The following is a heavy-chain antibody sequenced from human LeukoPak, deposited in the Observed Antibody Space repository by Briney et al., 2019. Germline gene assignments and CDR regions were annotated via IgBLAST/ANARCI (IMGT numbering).Heavy chain of an antibody. J-gene: IGHJ3*02. CDR3: ARLVWGGGSLDAFDI. CDR2: VSSGSKYL. CDR1: GFTFSSYS. D-gene: IGHD3-16*01. Sequence: PGGSLRLSCVASGFTFSSYSMDWGRQAPGKGVEWVSSVSSGSKYLYYADSVKGRLTISREKAKNSLCLQMNSLRAEDTAVYYCARLVWGGGSLDAFDIWGQGTTVTVSS. V-gene: IGHV3-21*01.